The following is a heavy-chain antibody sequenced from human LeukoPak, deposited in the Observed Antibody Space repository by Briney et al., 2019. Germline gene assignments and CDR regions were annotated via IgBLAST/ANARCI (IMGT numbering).Heavy chain of an antibody. CDR1: GGSIRSYY. CDR2: IYSSERT. CDR3: ARVMNWFDP. V-gene: IGHV4-4*07. J-gene: IGHJ5*02. Sequence: PSETLYLTCTVSGGSIRSYYWSWIRQPAGKGLEWIGRIYSSERTNYNPSLKSRVTMSVDTSKNQFSLKLSSVTAADTAVYYCARVMNWFDPWDQGTLATVSS.